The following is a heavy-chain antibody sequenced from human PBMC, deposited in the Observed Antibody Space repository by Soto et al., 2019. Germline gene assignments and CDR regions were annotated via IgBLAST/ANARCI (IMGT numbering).Heavy chain of an antibody. D-gene: IGHD4-4*01. CDR3: ASDSGGYSNYVDY. CDR1: GFTFSIYW. CDR2: INSDGSST. Sequence: GGSLRLSCAASGFTFSIYWMHWVRQAPGKGLVWVSRINSDGSSTSYADSVKGRFTISRDNAKNTLYLQMNSLRAEDTAVYYCASDSGGYSNYVDYWGQGTLVTVSS. J-gene: IGHJ4*02. V-gene: IGHV3-74*01.